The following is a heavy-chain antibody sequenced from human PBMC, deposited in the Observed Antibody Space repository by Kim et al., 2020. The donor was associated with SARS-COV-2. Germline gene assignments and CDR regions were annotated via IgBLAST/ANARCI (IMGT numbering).Heavy chain of an antibody. V-gene: IGHV3-30*18. D-gene: IGHD3-22*01. CDR1: GFIFSTYG. CDR3: AKDHDGIGYYSED. CDR2: ISYDGSNT. J-gene: IGHJ4*02. Sequence: GGSLRLSCAASGFIFSTYGMLWVRQAPGKGLEWVAVISYDGSNTYYADSVKGQFTISRDNSKNTVFLQMNSLRAEDTAVYYCAKDHDGIGYYSEDWGQGTLVTVSS.